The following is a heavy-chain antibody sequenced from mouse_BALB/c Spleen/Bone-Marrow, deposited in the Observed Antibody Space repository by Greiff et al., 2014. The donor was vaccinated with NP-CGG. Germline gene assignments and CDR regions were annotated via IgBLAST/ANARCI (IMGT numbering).Heavy chain of an antibody. CDR2: IYPGSGNT. CDR1: GYAFTNYW. V-gene: IGHV1-63*01. CDR3: ARLRDYSQAWFAY. J-gene: IGHJ3*01. D-gene: IGHD1-1*01. Sequence: QVQLKHSGAELVRPGASVKISCKASGYAFTNYWLGWVKQRPGHGLEWIGDIYPGSGNTYYNEKFKGKATLTADKSSSTAYMQLSSLTSEDSAVYFCARLRDYSQAWFAYWGQGTLVTVSA.